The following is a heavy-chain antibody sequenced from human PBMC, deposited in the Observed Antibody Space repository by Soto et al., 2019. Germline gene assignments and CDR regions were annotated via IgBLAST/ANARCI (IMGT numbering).Heavy chain of an antibody. CDR3: ARGLRYFDWLLSRYYYYGMDV. CDR2: IIPIFGTA. J-gene: IGHJ6*02. V-gene: IGHV1-69*13. CDR1: GGTFSSYA. Sequence: GGSVKVSCKASGGTFSSYAISWVRQAPGQGLEWMGGIIPIFGTANYAQKFQGRVTITADESTSTAYMELSSLRSEDTAVYYCARGLRYFDWLLSRYYYYGMDVWGQGTTVTVSS. D-gene: IGHD3-9*01.